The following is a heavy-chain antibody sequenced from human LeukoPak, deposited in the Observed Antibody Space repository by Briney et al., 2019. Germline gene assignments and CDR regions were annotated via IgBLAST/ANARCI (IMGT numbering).Heavy chain of an antibody. D-gene: IGHD1-26*01. J-gene: IGHJ6*03. CDR3: ARDYSGSYYALGNYYYYMDV. Sequence: SETLSLTCAVYGGSFSGYYWSWIRQPPGKGLEWIGEINHSGSTNYNPSLKSRVTVSVDTSKNQFSLKLTSVTAADTAVYYCARDYSGSYYALGNYYYYMDVWGKGTTVTVSS. CDR1: GGSFSGYY. CDR2: INHSGST. V-gene: IGHV4-34*01.